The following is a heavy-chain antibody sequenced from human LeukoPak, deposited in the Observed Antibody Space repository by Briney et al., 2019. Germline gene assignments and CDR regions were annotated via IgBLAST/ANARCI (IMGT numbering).Heavy chain of an antibody. D-gene: IGHD1-26*01. CDR1: GFTFSSYA. V-gene: IGHV3-23*01. CDR3: AKDGYSGSYRSGDAFDI. Sequence: PGGSLRLSCAASGFTFSSYAMSWVRQAPGKGLEWVSAISGSGGSTYYADSVKGRFTISRDNSKNTLYLQMNSLRAEDTAVYYCAKDGYSGSYRSGDAFDIWGQGTMVTVSS. CDR2: ISGSGGST. J-gene: IGHJ3*02.